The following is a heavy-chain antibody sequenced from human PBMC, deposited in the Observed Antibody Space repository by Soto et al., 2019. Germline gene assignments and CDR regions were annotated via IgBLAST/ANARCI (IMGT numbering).Heavy chain of an antibody. J-gene: IGHJ6*02. CDR2: IYYSGST. CDR1: GGSVSSGSYY. CDR3: ARDSGSGQNQYYYYYYGMDV. Sequence: PSETLSLTCTVSGGSVSSGSYYWSWIRQPPGKGLEWIGYIYYSGSTNYNPSLKSRVTISVDTSKNQFSLKLSSVTAADTAVYYCARDSGSGQNQYYYYYYGMDVWRQGTTVTVSS. V-gene: IGHV4-61*01. D-gene: IGHD3-10*01.